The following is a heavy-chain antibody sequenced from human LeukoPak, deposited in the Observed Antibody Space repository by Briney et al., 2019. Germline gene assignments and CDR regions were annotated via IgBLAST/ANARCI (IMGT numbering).Heavy chain of an antibody. Sequence: KPSETLSLTCTVSGGSISSYYWSWIRQPPGKGLEWIGYIYYSGSTNYNPSLKSRVTISVDTSKNQFSLKLSSVTAADTAVYYCARSFLGDWYFDLWGRGTLVTVSS. CDR1: GGSISSYY. V-gene: IGHV4-59*08. D-gene: IGHD1-26*01. CDR2: IYYSGST. CDR3: ARSFLGDWYFDL. J-gene: IGHJ2*01.